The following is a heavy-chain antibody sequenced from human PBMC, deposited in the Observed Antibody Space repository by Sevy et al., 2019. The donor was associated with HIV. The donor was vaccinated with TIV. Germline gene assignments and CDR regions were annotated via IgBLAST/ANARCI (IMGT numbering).Heavy chain of an antibody. J-gene: IGHJ6*04. Sequence: GGSLRLSCAASGFTFSSYWRNWVRQAPGKGLEWVANIKEDGSDKYYVDSMKGRFTISRDNAQNSLYLEMNSLRAEDTAVYYCARWDVWGKGTTVTVSS. CDR3: ARWDV. V-gene: IGHV3-7*01. CDR1: GFTFSSYW. CDR2: IKEDGSDK.